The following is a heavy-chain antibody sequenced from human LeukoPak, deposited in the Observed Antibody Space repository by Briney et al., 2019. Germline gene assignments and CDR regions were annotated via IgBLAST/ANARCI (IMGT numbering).Heavy chain of an antibody. CDR2: IFTSGST. V-gene: IGHV4-4*07. CDR1: GGSINNYY. D-gene: IGHD4-11*01. CDR3: ARAPVTVKDSFDI. Sequence: KPSETLSLTCAVSGGSINNYYWSWIRQPPGKGLEGIGRIFTSGSTNYNASLKSRVTMSVDTSKNQFSLKLRSMTAADTAVYYCARAPVTVKDSFDIWGQGTMVTVSS. J-gene: IGHJ3*02.